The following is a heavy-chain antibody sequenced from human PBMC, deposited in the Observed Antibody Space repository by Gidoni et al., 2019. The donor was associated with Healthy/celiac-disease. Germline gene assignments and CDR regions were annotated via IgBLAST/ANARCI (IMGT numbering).Heavy chain of an antibody. V-gene: IGHV3-48*03. CDR2: ISSSGSTI. CDR1: GFTFSSYE. Sequence: EVQLVESGGGLVQPGGSLRLSWAASGFTFSSYEMNWVRQAPGKGLEWVSYISSSGSTIYYADSLKGRFTISRDNAKNSLYLQMNSLRAEDTAVYYCARDLLIAAAGILEKWGQGTLVTVSS. J-gene: IGHJ4*02. CDR3: ARDLLIAAAGILEK. D-gene: IGHD6-13*01.